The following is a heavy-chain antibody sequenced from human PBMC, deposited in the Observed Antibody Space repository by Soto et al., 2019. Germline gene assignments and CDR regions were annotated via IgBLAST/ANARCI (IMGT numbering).Heavy chain of an antibody. V-gene: IGHV4-31*03. J-gene: IGHJ5*02. CDR2: IYYRGST. CDR1: GGSISSGDYY. CDR3: ARWWSGSRQGFDP. Sequence: QVQLQESGPGLVKPSQTLSLTCTVSGGSISSGDYYWSWIRQHPGKGLEWIGYIYYRGSTYYNPSLKSRVTISVDTSTNQFSLKLSSVTAADTAVYYCARWWSGSRQGFDPWGQGTLVTVSS. D-gene: IGHD3-3*01.